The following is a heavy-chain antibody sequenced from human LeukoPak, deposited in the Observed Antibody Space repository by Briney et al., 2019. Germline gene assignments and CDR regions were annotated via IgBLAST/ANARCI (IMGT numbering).Heavy chain of an antibody. CDR3: ASSRSSSGWSLIDY. V-gene: IGHV4-59*01. CDR2: IYYSGST. Sequence: SETLSLTCTVSGGPINRYYWSWIRQPPGEGLEWVGYIYYSGSTNYKPSLKRRVTISVDTSKNQFSLKVSSVTAADTAVYYCASSRSSSGWSLIDYWGQGALVTVSS. CDR1: GGPINRYY. D-gene: IGHD6-19*01. J-gene: IGHJ4*02.